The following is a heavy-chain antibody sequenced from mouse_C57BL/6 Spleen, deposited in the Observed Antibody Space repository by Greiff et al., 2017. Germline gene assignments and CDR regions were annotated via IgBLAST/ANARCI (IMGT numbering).Heavy chain of an antibody. CDR3: ARDGYWAMDY. V-gene: IGHV1-80*01. CDR2: IYPGDGDT. D-gene: IGHD2-3*01. CDR1: GYAFSSYW. Sequence: QVHVKQSGAELVKPGASVKISCKASGYAFSSYWMNWVKQRPGKGLEWIGQIYPGDGDTNYNGKFKGKATLTADKSSSTAYMQLSSLTSEDSAVYFCARDGYWAMDYWGQGTSVTVSS. J-gene: IGHJ4*01.